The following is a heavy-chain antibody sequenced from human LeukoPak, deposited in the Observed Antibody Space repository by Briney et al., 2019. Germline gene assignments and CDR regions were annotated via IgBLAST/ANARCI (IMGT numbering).Heavy chain of an antibody. CDR2: IYTNGGA. CDR1: AGSVTSGNYY. Sequence: SETLSLTCTVSAGSVTSGNYYWNWIRQPAGKGLEWIGRIYTNGGASYNPSLKSRVTISIDASKNQFSLKLSSVTAADTAVYYCAREPPGYWGQGILVTVSS. V-gene: IGHV4-61*02. J-gene: IGHJ4*02. CDR3: AREPPGY.